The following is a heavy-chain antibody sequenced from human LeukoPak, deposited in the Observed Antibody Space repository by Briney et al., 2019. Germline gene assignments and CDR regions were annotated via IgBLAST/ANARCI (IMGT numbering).Heavy chain of an antibody. J-gene: IGHJ3*02. D-gene: IGHD3-16*02. CDR1: GFTFSGSA. CDR2: IRSKANSYAT. CDR3: TRHVWGSYRYAAFDI. V-gene: IGHV3-73*01. Sequence: GGSLKLSCAASGFTFSGSAMHWVRQASGKGLEWVGRIRSKANSYATAYAASVKGRFTISRDDSKNTAYLQMNSLKTEDTAVYYCTRHVWGSYRYAAFDIWGQGTMVTVSS.